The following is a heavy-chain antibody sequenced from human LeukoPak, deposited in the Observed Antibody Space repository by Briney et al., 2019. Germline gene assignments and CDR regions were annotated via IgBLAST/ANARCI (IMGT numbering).Heavy chain of an antibody. Sequence: PGRSLRLSCTASGFTFGDYAMSWFRQAPGKGLEWVGFIRSKAYGGTTEYAASVKGRFTISRDDSKSIAYLQMNSLKTEDTAVYYCTSVLEYYDLWSGPWSLVASDIWGQGTMVTVSS. CDR2: IRSKAYGGTT. J-gene: IGHJ3*02. V-gene: IGHV3-49*03. CDR1: GFTFGDYA. CDR3: TSVLEYYDLWSGPWSLVASDI. D-gene: IGHD3-3*01.